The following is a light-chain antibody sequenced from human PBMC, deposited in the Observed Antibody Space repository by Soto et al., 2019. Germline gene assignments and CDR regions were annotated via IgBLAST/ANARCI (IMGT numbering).Light chain of an antibody. CDR3: GTWDSSLDAGV. V-gene: IGLV1-51*01. Sequence: QSVLTQPPSVSAAPGQKVTISCSGSNSNIGSNSVSWYQRLPGTAPKLLIYDNDKRPSEIPDRFSGSRSGTSATLGIAGLQTGDEADYYCGTWDSSLDAGVFGGGTKLTVL. J-gene: IGLJ2*01. CDR2: DND. CDR1: NSNIGSNS.